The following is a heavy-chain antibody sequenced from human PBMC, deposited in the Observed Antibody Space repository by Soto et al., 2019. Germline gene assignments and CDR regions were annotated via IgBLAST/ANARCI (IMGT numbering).Heavy chain of an antibody. CDR3: AREAHFYGRSDVYDI. CDR1: GFTFSIYS. D-gene: IGHD3-10*02. J-gene: IGHJ3*02. CDR2: IDSSSNYI. V-gene: IGHV3-21*01. Sequence: EVQLVESGGGLVKPGESLRLSCAASGFTFSIYSMTWVRQAPGKGLEWVSSIDSSSNYIYYADSLKGRFTISRDNAKNSLYLQMNSLRAEDTAVYYCAREAHFYGRSDVYDIWGQGTMVTVSS.